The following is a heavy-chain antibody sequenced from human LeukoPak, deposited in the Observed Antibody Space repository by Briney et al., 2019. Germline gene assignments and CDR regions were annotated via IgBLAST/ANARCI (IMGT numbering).Heavy chain of an antibody. V-gene: IGHV3-7*01. D-gene: IGHD6-13*01. CDR2: IRKDGSEK. CDR3: ARDGTAAGLYFDL. CDR1: GFIFSDYW. Sequence: GGSLGLSCAASGFIFSDYWVTWVRRAPGKGLEWVASIRKDGSEKTYVDSVKGRFTISRDNTKNSLYLQMSSLTAEDTAVYYCARDGTAAGLYFDLWGQGTLVTVSS. J-gene: IGHJ4*01.